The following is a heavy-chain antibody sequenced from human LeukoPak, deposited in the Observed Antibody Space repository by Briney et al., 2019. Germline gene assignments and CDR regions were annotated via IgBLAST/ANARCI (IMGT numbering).Heavy chain of an antibody. J-gene: IGHJ3*01. V-gene: IGHV1-3*01. D-gene: IGHD6-19*01. CDR3: ATISRGIAVDHDAFDV. Sequence: ASVKVSCKASEYPFSRSVIHWVRQAPGQRLEWMGWINAGNGDTEYSQNFQGRVTITRDTSASTAYMELSSLRSEDTSVYYCATISRGIAVDHDAFDVWGQGTMVTVSS. CDR1: EYPFSRSV. CDR2: INAGNGDT.